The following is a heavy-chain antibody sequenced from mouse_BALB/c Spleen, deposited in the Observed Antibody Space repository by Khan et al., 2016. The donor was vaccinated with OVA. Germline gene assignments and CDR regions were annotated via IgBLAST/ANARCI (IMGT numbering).Heavy chain of an antibody. D-gene: IGHD1-1*01. CDR3: ARVYGGDFDY. CDR1: GYSITSDYA. V-gene: IGHV3-2*02. Sequence: VQLKQSGPGLVKPSQSLSLTCTVTGYSITSDYAWNWIRQFPGNKLEWMGFISYSGNTNYNPSLKSRISITRDTTKNQCFLQLNSVTIEDTATYYCARVYGGDFDYWGQGTTLTVSS. CDR2: ISYSGNT. J-gene: IGHJ2*01.